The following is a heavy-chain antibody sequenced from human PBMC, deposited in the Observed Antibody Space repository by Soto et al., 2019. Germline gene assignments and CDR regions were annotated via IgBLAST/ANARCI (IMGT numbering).Heavy chain of an antibody. CDR3: APHLWFGELYY. CDR2: ISGSGGST. CDR1: GFTFSSYA. V-gene: IGHV3-23*01. Sequence: EVQLLESGGGLVQPGGSLRLSCAASGFTFSSYAMSWVRQAPGKGLEWVSAISGSGGSTYYADSVKGRFNISRDNSKNTLYLQMNSLRAENTAVYYCAPHLWFGELYYWGQGTLVTVSS. J-gene: IGHJ4*02. D-gene: IGHD3-10*01.